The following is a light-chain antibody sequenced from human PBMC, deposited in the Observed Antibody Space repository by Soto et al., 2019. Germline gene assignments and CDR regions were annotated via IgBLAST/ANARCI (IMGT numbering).Light chain of an antibody. J-gene: IGKJ4*02. CDR2: GAS. V-gene: IGKV3-15*01. Sequence: EIVLTQSPATLSVSPVERVTLSCRASQSVDINLAWYQQTPGQAPRLLIYGASTRATDMPGRFSGRGAGAEFTLTISSLQSEDFAVYYCQQYRSWPRTFGRGTKVDIK. CDR1: QSVDIN. CDR3: QQYRSWPRT.